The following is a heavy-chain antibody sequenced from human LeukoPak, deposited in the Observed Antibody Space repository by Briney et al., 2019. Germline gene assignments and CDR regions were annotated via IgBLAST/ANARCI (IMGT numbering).Heavy chain of an antibody. CDR2: IGPSSSYI. D-gene: IGHD2-21*02. CDR3: AKDGECGGDCLGGAFDI. CDR1: GFTFSSYN. V-gene: IGHV3-21*01. Sequence: GGSLRLSCAASGFTFSSYNMNWVRQAPGKGLEWVSSIGPSSSYIYYADSVKGRFTISRDNSKNTLYLQMNSLRAEDTAVYYCAKDGECGGDCLGGAFDIWGQGTMVTVSS. J-gene: IGHJ3*02.